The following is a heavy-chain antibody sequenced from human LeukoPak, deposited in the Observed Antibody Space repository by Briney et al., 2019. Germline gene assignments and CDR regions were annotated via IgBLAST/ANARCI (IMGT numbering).Heavy chain of an antibody. Sequence: GASVKVSCKASGYTFTSYGITWVRQAPGQGLEWMGWISPYNGHTNYAQKLQGRVTMTTETTTSTAYMELRSLRSDDTAVFYRARWYCSSTSCYAGAFDIWGQGTKVTVSS. J-gene: IGHJ3*02. D-gene: IGHD2-2*01. CDR3: ARWYCSSTSCYAGAFDI. V-gene: IGHV1-18*01. CDR2: ISPYNGHT. CDR1: GYTFTSYG.